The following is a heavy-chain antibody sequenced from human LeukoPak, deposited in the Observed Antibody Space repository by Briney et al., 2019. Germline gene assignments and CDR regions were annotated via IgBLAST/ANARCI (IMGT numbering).Heavy chain of an antibody. J-gene: IGHJ4*02. CDR3: ARAYQLLWPSDY. D-gene: IGHD2-2*01. V-gene: IGHV3-74*01. CDR2: INSGGSST. Sequence: PGGSLRLSCAASGFTFSSYWMHWVRQAPGKGLVWVSRINSGGSSTSYADSVKGRFTISRDNAKNTLYLQMNSLRAEDTAVYYCARAYQLLWPSDYWGQGTLVTVSS. CDR1: GFTFSSYW.